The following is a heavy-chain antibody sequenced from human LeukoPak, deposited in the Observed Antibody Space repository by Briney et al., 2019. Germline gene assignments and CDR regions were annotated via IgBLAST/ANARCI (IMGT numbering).Heavy chain of an antibody. CDR3: ARGGYSSSWYNDY. CDR2: ISYDGSNK. Sequence: GGSLRLSCAASGFTFSSYAMHWVRQAPGKGLEWVAVISYDGSNKYYADSVKGRFTISRDNAKNSLYLQMNSLRAEDTAVYYCARGGYSSSWYNDYWGQGTLVTVSS. D-gene: IGHD6-13*01. J-gene: IGHJ4*02. CDR1: GFTFSSYA. V-gene: IGHV3-30*04.